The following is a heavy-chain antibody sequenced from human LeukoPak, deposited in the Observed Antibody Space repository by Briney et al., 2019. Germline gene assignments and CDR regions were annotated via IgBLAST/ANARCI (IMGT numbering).Heavy chain of an antibody. CDR2: IRYDGSNK. CDR1: GFTFSSYW. Sequence: GGSLRLSCAASGFTFSSYWMSWVRQAPGKGLEWVAFIRYDGSNKYYADSVKGRFTISRDNSKNTLYLQMNSLRTEDTTLYYCAKDLLEHQLYNWFDPWGQGTLVTVSS. V-gene: IGHV3-30*02. CDR3: AKDLLEHQLYNWFDP. J-gene: IGHJ5*02. D-gene: IGHD1/OR15-1a*01.